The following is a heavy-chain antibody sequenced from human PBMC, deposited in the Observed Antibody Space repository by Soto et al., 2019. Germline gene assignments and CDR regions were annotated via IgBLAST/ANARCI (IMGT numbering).Heavy chain of an antibody. CDR3: ARNYGSGSYNWFAP. D-gene: IGHD3-10*01. CDR1: GNTDTNYA. Sequence: SVKISCRASGNTDTNYAIQGVRPVPGQRLEWMGWINGGNGNTYYSEHFQGRVTFTRDTSAGTVYMQLSSRTSEDTAVYYCARNYGSGSYNWFAPWGQGTLVTVSS. V-gene: IGHV1-3*01. J-gene: IGHJ5*02. CDR2: INGGNGNT.